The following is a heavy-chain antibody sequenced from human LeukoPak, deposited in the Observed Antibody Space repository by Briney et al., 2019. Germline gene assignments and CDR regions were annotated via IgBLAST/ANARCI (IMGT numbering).Heavy chain of an antibody. D-gene: IGHD3-22*01. CDR1: GGSISSYY. J-gene: IGHJ4*02. V-gene: IGHV4-4*07. Sequence: SQTLSLTCTVSGGSISSYYWSWIRQPAGKGLEWIGRIYTSGSTNYNPSLKSRVTMSVDTSKNQFSLKLSSVTAADTAVYYCAGDTYYYDSSGHRFTTNFDYWGQGTLVTVSS. CDR2: IYTSGST. CDR3: AGDTYYYDSSGHRFTTNFDY.